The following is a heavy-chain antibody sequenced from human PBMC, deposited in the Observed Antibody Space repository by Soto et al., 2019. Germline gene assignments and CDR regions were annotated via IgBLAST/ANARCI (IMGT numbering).Heavy chain of an antibody. Sequence: ASVKVSCKASGYTFSSYGISWVRQAPGQGLEWMGWISAYNGNTNYAQKLQGRVTMTTDTSTSTAYMELRSLRSDDTAVYYCARVGIGSPAYWFDPWGQGTLVTVSS. V-gene: IGHV1-18*04. CDR3: ARVGIGSPAYWFDP. D-gene: IGHD1-26*01. CDR2: ISAYNGNT. CDR1: GYTFSSYG. J-gene: IGHJ5*02.